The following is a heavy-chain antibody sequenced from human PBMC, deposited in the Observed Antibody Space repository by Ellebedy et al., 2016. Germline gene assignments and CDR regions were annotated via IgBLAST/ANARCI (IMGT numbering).Heavy chain of an antibody. J-gene: IGHJ4*02. Sequence: SETLSLXXTVFGGSVATYYWTWIRQSPGKGLEWIGYVFYGGSTKYNRSLRSRVTISLDTAKNQFSLRLTSVAAADTAVYFCARDVSLYSSSPSFDFWGQGMLVTVSS. D-gene: IGHD3-22*01. CDR2: VFYGGST. CDR3: ARDVSLYSSSPSFDF. V-gene: IGHV4-59*02. CDR1: GGSVATYY.